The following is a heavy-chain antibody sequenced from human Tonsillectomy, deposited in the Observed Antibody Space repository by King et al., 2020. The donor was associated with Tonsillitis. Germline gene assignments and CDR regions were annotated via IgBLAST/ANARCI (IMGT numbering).Heavy chain of an antibody. CDR1: GFTFSSYE. CDR2: ISSSGSTI. V-gene: IGHV3-48*03. D-gene: IGHD6-13*01. CDR3: ARDSDSSSWDTYYYYYMDV. J-gene: IGHJ6*03. Sequence: VQLVESGGGLVQPGGSLRLSCAASGFTFSSYEMNWVRQAPGKGLEWVSYISSSGSTIYYADSVKGRFTISRDNAQNSLYLQMNSLRAEDTAVYYCARDSDSSSWDTYYYYYMDVWGKGTTVTVSS.